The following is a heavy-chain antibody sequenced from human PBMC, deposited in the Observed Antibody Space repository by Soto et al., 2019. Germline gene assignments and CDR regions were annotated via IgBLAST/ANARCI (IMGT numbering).Heavy chain of an antibody. V-gene: IGHV3-33*01. D-gene: IGHD1-26*01. Sequence: PGGSLRLSCAASGFTFSSYGMHWVRQAPGKGLEWVAVIWYDGSNKYYADSVKGRFTISRDNSKNTLYLQMNSLRAEDTAVCYCARGGAAHDAFDIWGQGTMVTV. CDR3: ARGGAAHDAFDI. CDR2: IWYDGSNK. CDR1: GFTFSSYG. J-gene: IGHJ3*02.